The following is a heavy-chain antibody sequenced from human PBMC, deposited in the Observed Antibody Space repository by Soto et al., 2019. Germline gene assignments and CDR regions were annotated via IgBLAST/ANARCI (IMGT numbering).Heavy chain of an antibody. CDR1: GFTFDDYA. Sequence: PGGSLRLSCAASGFTFDDYAMHWVRQAPGKGLEWVSGISWNSGSIGYADSVKGRFTISRDNAKNSLYLQMNSLRAEDTALYYCAKDYSSSWHNNWIEPWGQGTLVTVSS. J-gene: IGHJ5*02. CDR2: ISWNSGSI. CDR3: AKDYSSSWHNNWIEP. D-gene: IGHD6-13*01. V-gene: IGHV3-9*01.